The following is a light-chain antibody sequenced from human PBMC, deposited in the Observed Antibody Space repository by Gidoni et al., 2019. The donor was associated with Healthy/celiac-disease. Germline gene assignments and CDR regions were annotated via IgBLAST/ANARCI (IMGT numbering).Light chain of an antibody. V-gene: IGKV2-28*01. J-gene: IGKJ5*01. CDR1: QSLLHSNGYNY. Sequence: IVMTQSPLSLPVTPGEPASISCRSSQSLLHSNGYNYLDWYLQKPGQSPQLLIYLGSNRASGVPERFSGSGSGTDFTLKISRVEAEDVGVYYCMQALQTPITFGQGTRLEIK. CDR3: MQALQTPIT. CDR2: LGS.